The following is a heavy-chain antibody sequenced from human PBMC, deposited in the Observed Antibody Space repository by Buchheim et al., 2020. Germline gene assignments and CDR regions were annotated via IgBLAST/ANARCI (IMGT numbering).Heavy chain of an antibody. CDR1: GFTLSSYW. Sequence: EVQLVESGGGLVQPGGSLRLSCGASGFTLSSYWLSWVRQAPGRGLEWVGNINQDGSEEYYVDSVKGRFSISRDNGKNSLILQMSGLRVEDTAVYYCARSYCGGDCFSVPFGYWGQGTL. V-gene: IGHV3-7*04. CDR3: ARSYCGGDCFSVPFGY. CDR2: INQDGSEE. D-gene: IGHD2-21*02. J-gene: IGHJ4*02.